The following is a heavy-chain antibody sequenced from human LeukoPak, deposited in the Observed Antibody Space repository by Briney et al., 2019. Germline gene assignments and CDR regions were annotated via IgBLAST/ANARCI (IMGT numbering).Heavy chain of an antibody. J-gene: IGHJ3*02. D-gene: IGHD3-22*01. CDR2: INPSGGST. V-gene: IGHV1-46*01. CDR3: AREDYYDSSGYPFDAFDI. CDR1: GYTFTSYY. Sequence: ASVKVSCKASGYTFTSYYMHWVRQAPGQGLEWMGIINPSGGSTSYAQKFQGRVTITADKSTSTAYMELSSLRSEDTAVYYCAREDYYDSSGYPFDAFDIWGQGTMVTVSS.